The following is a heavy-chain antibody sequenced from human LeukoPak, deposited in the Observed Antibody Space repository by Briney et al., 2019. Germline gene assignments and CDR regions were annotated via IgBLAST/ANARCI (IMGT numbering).Heavy chain of an antibody. Sequence: GGSLRLSCAASGFTFSSYSMSWVRQAPGKGLEWVSYISSSSSTIYYADSVKGRFTISRDNAKNSLYLQMNRLRAEDTAVYYCASGYDFLSFYPYFDYWGQGTLVTVSS. CDR1: GFTFSSYS. D-gene: IGHD3-3*01. CDR3: ASGYDFLSFYPYFDY. J-gene: IGHJ4*02. CDR2: ISSSSSTI. V-gene: IGHV3-48*01.